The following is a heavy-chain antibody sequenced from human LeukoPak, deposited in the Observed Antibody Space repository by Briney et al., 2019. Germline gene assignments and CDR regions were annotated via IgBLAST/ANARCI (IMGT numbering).Heavy chain of an antibody. CDR1: GDSIGSYH. CDR3: ARVASKGGMDV. Sequence: SETLSLTCSVSGDSIGSYHWSWIRQPPGKGLEWIGHVHYTWNTKYNPSLTGRVSISLDRSKNQFALSLSSLTAADTAVYYRARVASKGGMDVWGQGTTVIVSS. V-gene: IGHV4-59*01. J-gene: IGHJ6*02. D-gene: IGHD5/OR15-5a*01. CDR2: VHYTWNT.